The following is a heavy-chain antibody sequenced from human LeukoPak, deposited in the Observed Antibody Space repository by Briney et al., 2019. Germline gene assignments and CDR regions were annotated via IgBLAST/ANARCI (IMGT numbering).Heavy chain of an antibody. Sequence: KPGGSLRLSCEASGFPFSAFYMSWVRQTPGKGLEWLSYISSGSRYTLYADSVGGRFTVSRDVAQNLLFLQMNSLRAEDTAVYFCARDRAGSGNYYNNAHGLDLWGQGTTVSVSS. J-gene: IGHJ6*02. V-gene: IGHV3-11*05. CDR3: ARDRAGSGNYYNNAHGLDL. D-gene: IGHD3-10*01. CDR2: ISSGSRYT. CDR1: GFPFSAFY.